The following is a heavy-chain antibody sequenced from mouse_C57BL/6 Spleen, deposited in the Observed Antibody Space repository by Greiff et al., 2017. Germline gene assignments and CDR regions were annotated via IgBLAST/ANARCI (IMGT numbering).Heavy chain of an antibody. Sequence: VQLQQPGAELVKPGASVKLSCKASGYTFTSCWMQWVKQRPGQGLEWIGEIDPSDSSTNYNQKFKGKATLTVDTSSSTAYMQLSSLTSEDSAVSDGATSGSGYSDWGQGTTLTVSS. CDR2: IDPSDSST. V-gene: IGHV1-50*01. CDR3: ATSGSGYSD. CDR1: GYTFTSCW. J-gene: IGHJ2*01. D-gene: IGHD1-1*01.